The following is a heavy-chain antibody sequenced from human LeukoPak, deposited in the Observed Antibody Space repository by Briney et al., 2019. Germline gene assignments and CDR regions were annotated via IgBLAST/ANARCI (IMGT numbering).Heavy chain of an antibody. V-gene: IGHV3-21*04. D-gene: IGHD6-13*01. Sequence: PGGSPRLSCAASEFTFGTYSMNWVRQAPGKGLQWVSYISSSSSSTYYADSVKGRFTVSRDNAKTSLYLQMNSLRDEDTALYHCARASLRSSSWFADYWGQGTLVTVSS. CDR3: ARASLRSSSWFADY. J-gene: IGHJ4*02. CDR1: EFTFGTYS. CDR2: ISSSSSST.